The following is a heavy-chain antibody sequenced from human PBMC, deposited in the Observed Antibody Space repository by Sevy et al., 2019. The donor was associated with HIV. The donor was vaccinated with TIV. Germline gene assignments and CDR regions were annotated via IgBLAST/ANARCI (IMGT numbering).Heavy chain of an antibody. Sequence: GGSLRLSYAASGFSLETYWMSWVRQAPGKPLEWVANIKEDDTVKYYVDSVKGRFTIFRDNGRNLVYLVMNNLRVGDTARYYCVRAIQSEGSFWGQGTLVTVSS. D-gene: IGHD2-2*02. V-gene: IGHV3-7*04. J-gene: IGHJ4*02. CDR2: IKEDDTVK. CDR3: VRAIQSEGSF. CDR1: GFSLETYW.